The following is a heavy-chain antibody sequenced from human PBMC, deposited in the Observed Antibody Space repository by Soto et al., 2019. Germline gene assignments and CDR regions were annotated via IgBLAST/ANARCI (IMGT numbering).Heavy chain of an antibody. CDR1: GGTFSSYA. Sequence: QVQLVQSGAEVKKPGSSVKVSCKASGGTFSSYAISWVRQAPGQGLEWMVGIIPIFGTANYAQKFQGRVTITADESTSTAYMELSSLRSEDTAVYSCARPTRYYYDSSGQSAWFDPWGQGTLVTVSS. V-gene: IGHV1-69*12. J-gene: IGHJ5*02. CDR3: ARPTRYYYDSSGQSAWFDP. CDR2: IIPIFGTA. D-gene: IGHD3-22*01.